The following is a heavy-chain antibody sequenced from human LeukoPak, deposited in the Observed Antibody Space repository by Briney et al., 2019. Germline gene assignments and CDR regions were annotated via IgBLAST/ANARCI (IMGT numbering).Heavy chain of an antibody. V-gene: IGHV1-2*02. J-gene: IGHJ6*02. D-gene: IGHD1-26*01. Sequence: ASVKVSCKASGYTFTGYYMHWVRQAPGQGLEWMGWINPNSGGTNYAQKFQGRVTMTRDTSISTAYMELSRLRSDDTAVYYCASSSGGSYYYYYYGMDVWGQGTTVTVSS. CDR2: INPNSGGT. CDR3: ASSSGGSYYYYYYGMDV. CDR1: GYTFTGYY.